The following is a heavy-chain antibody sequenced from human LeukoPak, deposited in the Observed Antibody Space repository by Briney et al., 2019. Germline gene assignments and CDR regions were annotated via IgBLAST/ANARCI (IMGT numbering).Heavy chain of an antibody. CDR1: GFTVSSNY. CDR3: ARDGENWNQLDY. V-gene: IGHV3-53*01. Sequence: GGSRRLSCAASGFTVSSNYMSWVRQAPGKGLEWVSVIYSGGSTYYADPVKGRFTISRDNSKNTLYLQMNSLRAEDTAVYYCARDGENWNQLDYWGQGTLVTASS. CDR2: IYSGGST. D-gene: IGHD1-1*01. J-gene: IGHJ4*02.